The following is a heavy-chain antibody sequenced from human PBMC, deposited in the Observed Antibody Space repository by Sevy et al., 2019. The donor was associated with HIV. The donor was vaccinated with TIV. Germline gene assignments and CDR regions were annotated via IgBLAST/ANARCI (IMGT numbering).Heavy chain of an antibody. CDR3: AKVDVVVPVADYGLDV. CDR1: GFTFSDYY. V-gene: IGHV3-23*01. J-gene: IGHJ6*02. Sequence: GGSLRLSCAASGFTFSDYYMSWVRQAPGKGLEWVSSISRSGGSIHYADSVKGRFTISRDNSKNTLYLQMNSLRAEETAVYYCAKVDVVVPVADYGLDVWGQGTTVTVSS. D-gene: IGHD2-2*01. CDR2: ISRSGGSI.